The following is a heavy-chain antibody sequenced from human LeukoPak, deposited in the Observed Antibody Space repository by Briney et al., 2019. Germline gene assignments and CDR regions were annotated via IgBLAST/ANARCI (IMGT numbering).Heavy chain of an antibody. CDR1: GFTFTSSA. J-gene: IGHJ4*02. D-gene: IGHD3-22*01. CDR3: ATDGRSSGYYSPAY. Sequence: VKVSCKASGFTFTSSAVQWVRQARGQRLEWIGWIVVGSGNTNYAQKFQERVTITRDMSTSTAYMELSSLRSEDTAVYYCATDGRSSGYYSPAYWGQGTLVTVSS. V-gene: IGHV1-58*01. CDR2: IVVGSGNT.